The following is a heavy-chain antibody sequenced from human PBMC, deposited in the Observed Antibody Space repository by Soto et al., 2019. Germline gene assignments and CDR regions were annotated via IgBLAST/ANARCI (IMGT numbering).Heavy chain of an antibody. CDR2: IYDNGIT. CDR1: GGSISGGRYY. V-gene: IGHV4-31*03. Sequence: QVPLQESGPGLVKPSQTLSLTCNVSGGSISGGRYYWNWIRQHPGKVLEWIGNIYDNGITYYNPSLKSRVIIAEETSKNQFSLRLSSVTAADTAVYYGTSDRGFGMDVWGKGTTVTVSS. J-gene: IGHJ6*04. CDR3: TSDRGFGMDV.